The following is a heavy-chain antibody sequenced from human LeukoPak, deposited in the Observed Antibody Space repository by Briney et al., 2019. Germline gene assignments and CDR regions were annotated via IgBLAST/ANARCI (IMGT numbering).Heavy chain of an antibody. D-gene: IGHD1-7*01. CDR2: INHSGST. Sequence: PSETLSLTCGVYGGSFSGNYWTWIRQPPGKGLEWIGQINHSGSTNYNSSLKSRVTMSVDTSKKQFSLNLNSVTAADTAVYYCARAPAATGTIDFWGQGTLVTVSS. J-gene: IGHJ4*02. V-gene: IGHV4-34*01. CDR1: GGSFSGNY. CDR3: ARAPAATGTIDF.